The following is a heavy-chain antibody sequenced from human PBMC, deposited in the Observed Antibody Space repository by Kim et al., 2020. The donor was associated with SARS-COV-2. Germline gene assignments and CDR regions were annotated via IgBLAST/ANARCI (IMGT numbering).Heavy chain of an antibody. CDR3: AKASSRLSCLTYFDY. V-gene: IGHV3-23*01. J-gene: IGHJ4*01. CDR2: ISGSGAPT. CDR1: GFTFNNYA. D-gene: IGHD3-16*01. Sequence: GGSLRLSCAASGFTFNNYAMSWVRQAPGKGLEWVSTISGSGAPTYYADSVKGRFTISIDASKNTLHLQMNSLRAEDTAVYYCAKASSRLSCLTYFDYW.